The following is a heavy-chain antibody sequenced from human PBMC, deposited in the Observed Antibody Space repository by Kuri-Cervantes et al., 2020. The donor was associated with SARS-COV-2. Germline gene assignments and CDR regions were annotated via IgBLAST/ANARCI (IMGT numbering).Heavy chain of an antibody. V-gene: IGHV4-61*02. J-gene: IGHJ2*01. CDR2: IYTSGSN. D-gene: IGHD4/OR15-4a*01. CDR3: ARRAKHWYFDL. CDR1: GGSISSGSYY. Sequence: SETLSLTCTVSGGSISSGSYYWSWIRQPAGKGLEWIGRIYTSGSNNYNPSLKSRDTISVETSKNQFSLKLSSVTAADKAVYYCARRAKHWYFDLWGRGTLVTVSS.